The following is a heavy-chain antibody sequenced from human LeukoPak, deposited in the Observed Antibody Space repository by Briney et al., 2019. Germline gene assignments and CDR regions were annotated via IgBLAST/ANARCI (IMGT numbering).Heavy chain of an antibody. J-gene: IGHJ4*02. CDR2: ISSNSSTI. Sequence: PGGSLRLSCAASGFTYSSYSMNWVRQAPGKGLEWVSYISSNSSTIYYADSVKGRFTISRDNAKNSLYLQMTSLRAEDTAVYYCARAWGNDYDLNYWGQGTLVTVSS. D-gene: IGHD3-3*01. CDR3: ARAWGNDYDLNY. CDR1: GFTYSSYS. V-gene: IGHV3-48*04.